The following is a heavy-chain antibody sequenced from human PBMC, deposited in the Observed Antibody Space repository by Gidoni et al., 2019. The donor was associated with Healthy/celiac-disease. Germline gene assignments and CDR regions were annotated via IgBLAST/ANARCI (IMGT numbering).Heavy chain of an antibody. CDR1: GFTCSSSA. J-gene: IGHJ3*02. Sequence: EVQLLASGGGSVQPAGSLRLSCSASGFTCSSSAMSWVRQAPGKGLEWVTASSGSGGRTYYADSVKARFTRYKDNSKNTLYLQMSSLRAEDTAVYYCAKGFGRGGWFSYAFDIWGQGTMVTVSS. CDR2: SSGSGGRT. V-gene: IGHV3-23*01. CDR3: AKGFGRGGWFSYAFDI. D-gene: IGHD6-19*01.